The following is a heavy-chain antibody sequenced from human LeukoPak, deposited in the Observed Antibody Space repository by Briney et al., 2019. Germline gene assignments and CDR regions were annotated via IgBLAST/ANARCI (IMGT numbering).Heavy chain of an antibody. CDR3: ATFGVIVRNDYYDY. J-gene: IGHJ4*02. CDR1: GFIFRSYA. CDR2: ITANGDAT. V-gene: IGHV3-23*01. Sequence: GGALRLSCVGSGFIFRSYAVTWVRQPPGKGLEGVSSITANGDATYYPDSVKGRFTISRDNSKNTLYLQMSSLRAEDTAVYYCATFGVIVRNDYYDYWGQGALVAVSS. D-gene: IGHD3-3*01.